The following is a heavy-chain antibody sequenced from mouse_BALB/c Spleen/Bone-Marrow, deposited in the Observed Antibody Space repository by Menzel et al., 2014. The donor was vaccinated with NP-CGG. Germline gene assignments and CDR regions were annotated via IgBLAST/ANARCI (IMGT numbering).Heavy chain of an antibody. CDR3: ARSYYGNYYAMDY. D-gene: IGHD2-10*01. J-gene: IGHJ4*01. Sequence: VQLQESGPELVRPGVSVKISCKGSGYTFTDYAMHWVKQSHAKSLEWIGVISTYSGNTNYNQKFKGKATMTVDKSSSTAYMELARLTSEESAIYYCARSYYGNYYAMDYWGQGTSVTVSS. CDR1: GYTFTDYA. V-gene: IGHV1-67*01. CDR2: ISTYSGNT.